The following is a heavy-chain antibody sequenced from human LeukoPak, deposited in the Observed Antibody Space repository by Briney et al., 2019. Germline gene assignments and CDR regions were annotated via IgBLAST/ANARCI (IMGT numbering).Heavy chain of an antibody. V-gene: IGHV4-59*01. CDR2: IYYSGST. CDR3: ARDGAYGGAFDI. Sequence: PSETLSLTCTVSGGSIGTYYWSWIRQPPGKGLEWIGCIYYSGSTNYNPSLKSRVTISVDTSKNQISLKLSSVTAADTAVYYCARDGAYGGAFDIWGQGTMVTVSS. CDR1: GGSIGTYY. J-gene: IGHJ3*02. D-gene: IGHD4-23*01.